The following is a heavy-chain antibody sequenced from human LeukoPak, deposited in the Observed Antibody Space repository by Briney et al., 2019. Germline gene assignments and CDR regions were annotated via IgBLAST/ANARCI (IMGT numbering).Heavy chain of an antibody. D-gene: IGHD1-1*01. J-gene: IGHJ3*02. CDR2: ISSSSSYI. V-gene: IGHV3-21*01. Sequence: PGGSLRLSCAASGFTFSSYSMNWVRQAPGRGLEWVSSISSSSSYIYYADSVKGRFTISRDNAKNSLYLQMNSLRAEDTAVYYCARDGTGSDAFDIWGQGTMFTVSS. CDR3: ARDGTGSDAFDI. CDR1: GFTFSSYS.